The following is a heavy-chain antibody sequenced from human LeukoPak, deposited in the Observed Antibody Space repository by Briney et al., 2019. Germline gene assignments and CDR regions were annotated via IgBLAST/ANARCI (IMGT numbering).Heavy chain of an antibody. CDR2: ISSNGGNT. V-gene: IGHV3-64*02. J-gene: IGHJ4*02. CDR3: ARAYYYDTSGHYRGYYFDY. CDR1: GFTFSSYA. D-gene: IGHD3-22*01. Sequence: GGSLRLSCAASGFTFSSYAMHWVRQPPGKGLEYVSAISSNGGNTYYADSVKGRVTISRDNTKNTLYLQMGSLRAEDMAVYFCARAYYYDTSGHYRGYYFDYWGQGALVTVSS.